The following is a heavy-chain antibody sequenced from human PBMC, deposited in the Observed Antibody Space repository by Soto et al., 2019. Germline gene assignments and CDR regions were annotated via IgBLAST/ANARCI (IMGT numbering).Heavy chain of an antibody. CDR1: EFTFSGRS. CDR2: IDKVGTDS. Sequence: PGGSLRLSCAASEFTFSGRSVHWFRQAPGKGLVWVSGIDKVGTDSTYADSVKGRFTSSRDNAKNTVYLQMNSLRVEDTAVYYCARGWFGPDVWGKGTTVTVSS. J-gene: IGHJ6*04. V-gene: IGHV3-74*03. CDR3: ARGWFGPDV. D-gene: IGHD3-10*01.